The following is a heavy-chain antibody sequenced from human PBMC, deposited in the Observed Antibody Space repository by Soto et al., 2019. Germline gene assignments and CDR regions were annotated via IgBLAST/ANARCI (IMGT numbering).Heavy chain of an antibody. J-gene: IGHJ4*02. Sequence: ASVKVSCKASGYTFTSYYIDWVRQATGQGLEWMGWMNPNSGNTGYAQKFQGRVTMTRNTSISTAYMELSSLRSEDTAVYYCARDGSGSYYKGIDYWGQGTLVTVSS. CDR3: ARDGSGSYYKGIDY. CDR2: MNPNSGNT. CDR1: GYTFTSYY. D-gene: IGHD3-10*01. V-gene: IGHV1-8*01.